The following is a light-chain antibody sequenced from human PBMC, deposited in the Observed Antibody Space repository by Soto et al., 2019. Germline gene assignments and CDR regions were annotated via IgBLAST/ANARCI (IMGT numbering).Light chain of an antibody. CDR2: EAF. J-gene: IGKJ1*01. CDR1: QGVGTY. CDR3: QQRTNGRT. V-gene: IGKV3-11*01. Sequence: EIVLTQSPATLSLSPGERATLSCRASQGVGTYLAWYQQRLGQAPRLLIYEAFNRAAGIPARFSGSGSETDFTITISILEPEDFAVYFCQQRTNGRTFGQGTKVYMK.